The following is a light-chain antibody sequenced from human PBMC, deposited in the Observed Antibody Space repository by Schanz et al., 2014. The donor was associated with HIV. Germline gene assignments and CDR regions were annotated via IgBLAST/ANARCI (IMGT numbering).Light chain of an antibody. V-gene: IGKV3-20*01. J-gene: IGKJ1*01. Sequence: EIVLTQSPGPLSLSPGERATLSCRASQSSSTYLAWYQHKPGQAPRLLIYEASNRATGIPARFSGSGSGTDFTLTISRLEPEDFAVYYCQQYGSSPWTFGQGTKVEIK. CDR2: EAS. CDR1: QSSSTY. CDR3: QQYGSSPWT.